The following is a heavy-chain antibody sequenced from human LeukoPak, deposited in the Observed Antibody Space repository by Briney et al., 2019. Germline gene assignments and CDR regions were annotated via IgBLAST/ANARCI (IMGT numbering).Heavy chain of an antibody. CDR3: ARVPQFLGTYYFDY. D-gene: IGHD3-3*01. V-gene: IGHV1-69*13. CDR1: GGTFSSYA. CDR2: IIPIFGTA. J-gene: IGHJ4*02. Sequence: GASVKVSCKASGGTFSSYAISWVRQAPGQGLEWMGGIIPIFGTANYAQKFQGRVTITADESTSTAYMELSSLRSEDTAVYYCARVPQFLGTYYFDYWGQGTLVTVSS.